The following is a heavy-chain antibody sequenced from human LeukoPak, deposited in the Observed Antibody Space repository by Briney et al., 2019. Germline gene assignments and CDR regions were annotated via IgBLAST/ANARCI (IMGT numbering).Heavy chain of an antibody. CDR3: ARSLGTYWGKDFLNWFDP. CDR1: GYTFSSYD. V-gene: IGHV1-8*02. D-gene: IGHD3-16*01. CDR2: MNPNSGNT. Sequence: ASVKVSCKASGYTFSSYDVNWVRQATGQGLEWMGWMNPNSGNTGYAQKFQGRVTMTRNTSLSTAYMELTSLKSEDTAVYYCARSLGTYWGKDFLNWFDPWGQGTLVTVSS. J-gene: IGHJ5*02.